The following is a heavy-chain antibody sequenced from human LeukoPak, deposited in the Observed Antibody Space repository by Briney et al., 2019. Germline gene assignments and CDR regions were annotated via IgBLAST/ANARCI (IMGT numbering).Heavy chain of an antibody. J-gene: IGHJ5*02. Sequence: GGSLRLSCAASGFTVSSNYMSWVRQAPGKGLKWVSVIYSGGSTYYADSVKGRFTISRDNSKNTLYLQMNSLRAEDTAVYYCARVAAAGPYNWFDPWGQGTLVTVSS. CDR3: ARVAAAGPYNWFDP. D-gene: IGHD6-13*01. V-gene: IGHV3-66*01. CDR2: IYSGGST. CDR1: GFTVSSNY.